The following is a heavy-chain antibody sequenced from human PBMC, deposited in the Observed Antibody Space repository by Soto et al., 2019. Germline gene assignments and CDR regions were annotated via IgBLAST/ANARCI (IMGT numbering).Heavy chain of an antibody. CDR3: ARDPTDPPYGDYEMSGYYYYYYGIGV. CDR1: GFTFSDYY. Sequence: GGSLRLSCEASGFTFSDYYMSWIRQAPGKGLEWVSYISSSGSTIYYADSVKGRFTISRDNAKNSLYLQMNSLRAEDTAVYYCARDPTDPPYGDYEMSGYYYYYYGIGVWGQGTTVTVSS. CDR2: ISSSGSTI. J-gene: IGHJ6*02. D-gene: IGHD4-17*01. V-gene: IGHV3-11*04.